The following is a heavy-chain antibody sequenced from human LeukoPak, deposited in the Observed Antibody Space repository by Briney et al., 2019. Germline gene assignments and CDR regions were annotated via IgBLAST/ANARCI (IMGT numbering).Heavy chain of an antibody. Sequence: PGRSLRLSCAASGFNFGSYSMHWVRQAPGKGREWVAVISYDGNNKYYADSVKGRFTISRDNSKNTRYLQMNSLRAEDTAVYYCARDYYDSSGYYGYWGQGTLVTVSS. J-gene: IGHJ4*02. CDR1: GFNFGSYS. CDR3: ARDYYDSSGYYGY. V-gene: IGHV3-30-3*01. D-gene: IGHD3-22*01. CDR2: ISYDGNNK.